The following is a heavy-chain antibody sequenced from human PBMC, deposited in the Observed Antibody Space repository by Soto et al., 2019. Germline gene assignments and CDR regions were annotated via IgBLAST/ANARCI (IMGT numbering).Heavy chain of an antibody. D-gene: IGHD6-13*01. J-gene: IGHJ5*02. CDR2: INAGNGNT. CDR1: GYTFTSYA. V-gene: IGHV1-3*01. CDR3: AIAAAGAPYNWFDP. Sequence: ASVKVSCKASGYTFTSYAMHWVRQAPGQRLEWMGWINAGNGNTKYSQKFQGRVTITRDTSASTADMELSSRRSEDTAVYYCAIAAAGAPYNWFDPWGQGTLFTVSS.